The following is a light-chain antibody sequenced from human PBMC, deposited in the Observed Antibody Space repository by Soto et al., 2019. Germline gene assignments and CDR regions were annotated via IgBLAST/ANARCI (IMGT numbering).Light chain of an antibody. CDR2: TDN. CDR1: SSNIGSNS. V-gene: IGLV1-44*01. CDR3: AVWDDSLNGDGV. J-gene: IGLJ7*01. Sequence: QSVLTQPPSVSGTPGQRVTISCSGSSSNIGSNSVSWYQQLPGTAPKLLIHTDNQRPSGVPDRFSGSKSGTSASLAISGLQSEDEADYYCAVWDDSLNGDGVFGGGTQLTVL.